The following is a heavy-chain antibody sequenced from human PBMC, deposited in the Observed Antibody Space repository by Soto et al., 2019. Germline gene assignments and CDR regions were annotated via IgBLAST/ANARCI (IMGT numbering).Heavy chain of an antibody. CDR3: AKDAIQLWLPYSSGWSPSNQGYFDY. CDR1: GFTFSSYA. V-gene: IGHV3-23*01. J-gene: IGHJ4*02. D-gene: IGHD5-18*01. Sequence: EVQLLESGGGLVQPGGSLRLSCAASGFTFSSYAMSWVRQAPGKGLEWVSAISGSGGSTYYADSVKGRFTISSDNSKNTLYLQMNSLRAEDTAVYYCAKDAIQLWLPYSSGWSPSNQGYFDYWGQGTLVTVSS. CDR2: ISGSGGST.